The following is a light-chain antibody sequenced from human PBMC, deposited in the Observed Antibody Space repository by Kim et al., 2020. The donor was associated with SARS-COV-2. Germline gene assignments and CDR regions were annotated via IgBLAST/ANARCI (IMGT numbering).Light chain of an antibody. CDR1: SSDVGSYNL. Sequence: QSITISCTGTSSDVGSYNLVSWYQQHPGKAPKLMIYEVSKRPSGVSNRFSGSESGNTASLTISGLQAEDEADYYCCSCAGSSTFVVFGGGTQLTVL. J-gene: IGLJ2*01. CDR2: EVS. CDR3: CSCAGSSTFVV. V-gene: IGLV2-23*02.